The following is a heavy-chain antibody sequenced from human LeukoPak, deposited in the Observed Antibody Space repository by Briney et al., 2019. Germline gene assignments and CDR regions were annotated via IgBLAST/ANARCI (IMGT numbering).Heavy chain of an antibody. CDR2: ISYDGSNK. CDR1: GFTFSSYS. J-gene: IGHJ3*02. V-gene: IGHV3-30*03. Sequence: TGGSLRLSCAASGFTFSSYSMNWVRQAPGKGLEWVAVISYDGSNKYYADSVKGRFTISRDNSKNTLYLQMNSLRAEDTAVYYCARGSGSPNPSLAFGIWGQGTMVTVSS. CDR3: ARGSGSPNPSLAFGI. D-gene: IGHD3-10*01.